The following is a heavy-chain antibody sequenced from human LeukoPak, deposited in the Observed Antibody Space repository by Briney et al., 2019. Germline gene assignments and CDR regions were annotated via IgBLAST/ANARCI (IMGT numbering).Heavy chain of an antibody. CDR3: ARHGCSSNICHFDY. CDR1: GGSISSSSYY. V-gene: IGHV4-39*01. J-gene: IGHJ4*02. D-gene: IGHD2-2*01. CDR2: IFYSGST. Sequence: PSETLYLTCTASGGSISSSSYYWGWIRQPQGKGREWFGSIFYSGSTSYNPSLKSRVTLSVDTSKNHFSLKRTSVTATDTAVYYCARHGCSSNICHFDYWGQGTLVTVSS.